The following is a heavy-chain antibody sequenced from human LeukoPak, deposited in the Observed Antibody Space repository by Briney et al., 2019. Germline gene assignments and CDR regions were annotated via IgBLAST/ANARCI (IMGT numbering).Heavy chain of an antibody. V-gene: IGHV4-39*01. CDR3: ARSSMFRGVTVDY. D-gene: IGHD3-10*01. Sequence: SETLSLTCTVSGGSINSSSYYWGWIRQPPGKALEWIGSIYHSGYTYYNPSLKSRVTISVDTSKNQFSLKLSSVTAADTAVYYCARSSMFRGVTVDYWGQGTLVTVSS. J-gene: IGHJ4*02. CDR2: IYHSGYT. CDR1: GGSINSSSYY.